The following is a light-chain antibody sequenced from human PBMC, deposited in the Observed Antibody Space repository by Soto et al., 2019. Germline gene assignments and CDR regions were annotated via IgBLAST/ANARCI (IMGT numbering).Light chain of an antibody. CDR2: DDA. J-gene: IGLJ1*01. CDR1: NIGSKT. CDR3: QVWDSASDQLYV. Sequence: SYELTQPPSVSVAPGQTARISCGGHNIGSKTVHWYQQMPGQAPVLVVYDDAHRPSGIPERFSGSNSGNTATLTISRVEAGDEAVYYCQVWDSASDQLYVFGTGTKVTV. V-gene: IGLV3-21*02.